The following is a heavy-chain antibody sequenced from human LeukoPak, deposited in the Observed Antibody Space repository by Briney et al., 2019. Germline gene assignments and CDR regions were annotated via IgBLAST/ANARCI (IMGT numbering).Heavy chain of an antibody. D-gene: IGHD3-10*01. CDR2: INAGNGNT. Sequence: GASVKVSCKASGYTFTSYAMHWVRQAPGQRLEWMGWINAGNGNTKYSQKFQGRVTITADESTSTAYMELSSLRSEDTAVYYCARDRGVTMVRGAGFDPWGQGTLVTVSS. CDR3: ARDRGVTMVRGAGFDP. CDR1: GYTFTSYA. J-gene: IGHJ5*02. V-gene: IGHV1-3*01.